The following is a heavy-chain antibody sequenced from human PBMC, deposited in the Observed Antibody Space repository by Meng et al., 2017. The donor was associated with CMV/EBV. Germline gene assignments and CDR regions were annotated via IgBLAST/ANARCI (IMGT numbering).Heavy chain of an antibody. V-gene: IGHV3-30*02. CDR2: IRYDGSNK. Sequence: GGSLRLSCAASGFTFSSDGMHWVRQAPGKGLEWVAFIRYDGSNKYYADSVKGRFTISRDNSKNTLYLQMNSLRAEDTAVYYCARPTAGYSYGLVIRNNWFDPWGQGTLVTVSS. CDR3: ARPTAGYSYGLVIRNNWFDP. J-gene: IGHJ5*02. CDR1: GFTFSSDG. D-gene: IGHD5-18*01.